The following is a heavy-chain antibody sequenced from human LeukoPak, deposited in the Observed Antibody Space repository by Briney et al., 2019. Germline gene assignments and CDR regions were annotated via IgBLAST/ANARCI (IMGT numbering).Heavy chain of an antibody. CDR3: ARAVDTAMVIGY. CDR2: IYYSGST. J-gene: IGHJ4*02. V-gene: IGHV4-31*03. CDR1: GGSISSGGYY. Sequence: KPSETLSLTCTVSGGSISSGGYYWSWIRQHPGKGLEWIGYIYYSGSTYYNPSLKSRVTISVDTSKNQFSLKLSSVTAADTAVYYCARAVDTAMVIGYWGQGTLVIVSS. D-gene: IGHD5-18*01.